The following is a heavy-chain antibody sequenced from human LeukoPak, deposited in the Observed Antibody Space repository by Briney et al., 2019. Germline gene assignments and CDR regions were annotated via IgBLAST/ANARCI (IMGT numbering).Heavy chain of an antibody. V-gene: IGHV3-23*01. D-gene: IGHD6-19*01. CDR1: GFTFSSYA. J-gene: IGHJ4*02. CDR3: AKLTSGWFEDF. Sequence: GSLSLSFAASGFTFSSYAMTWVRQAPGKGLEWVSAISASDGSTYYVDSVKGRFTISRDFSKNTLFLQMNSLRAEDTAVYYCAKLTSGWFEDFWGQGTLVTVSS. CDR2: ISASDGST.